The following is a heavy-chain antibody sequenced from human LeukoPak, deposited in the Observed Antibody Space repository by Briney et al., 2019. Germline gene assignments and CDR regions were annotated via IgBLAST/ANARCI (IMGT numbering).Heavy chain of an antibody. Sequence: SGGSLRLSCAASGFTFSDYYMSWIRQAPGKGLEWVSYISSSSSYTKYADSVKGRFTISRDNAKKSLYLQMNSLRAEDTAVYYCARARGDSRGYIPYYFDYWGQGTLVTVSS. J-gene: IGHJ4*02. V-gene: IGHV3-11*05. CDR1: GFTFSDYY. D-gene: IGHD3-22*01. CDR3: ARARGDSRGYIPYYFDY. CDR2: ISSSSSYT.